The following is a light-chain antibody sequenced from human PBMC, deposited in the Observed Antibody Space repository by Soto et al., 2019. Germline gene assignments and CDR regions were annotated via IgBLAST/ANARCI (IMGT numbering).Light chain of an antibody. CDR3: QQYHNLWS. V-gene: IGKV3-15*01. CDR1: QNIYSN. J-gene: IGKJ1*01. CDR2: RAS. Sequence: IALTQSPATVSVSPGDRVTLSCWASQNIYSNLGWYQQRPGQAPRLIIYRASARPTGIPAGFGGSGSGTEFTLTISSLQSEDFATYYCQQYHNLWSFGRGTKVDIK.